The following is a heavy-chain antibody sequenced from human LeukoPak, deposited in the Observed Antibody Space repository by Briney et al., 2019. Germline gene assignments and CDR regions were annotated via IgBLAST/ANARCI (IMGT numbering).Heavy chain of an antibody. CDR3: ASSGSGSYFDY. V-gene: IGHV1-69*05. CDR2: IIPIFGTA. CDR1: GGTFRSYA. J-gene: IGHJ4*02. Sequence: GASVKDSCKASGGTFRSYAISWVRPAPGQGLEWMGRIIPIFGTANYAQNFQGRVTITTDEATRTAYRELSGLGSEYTAVNYCASSGSGSYFDYWGQGTLVTVSS. D-gene: IGHD3-10*01.